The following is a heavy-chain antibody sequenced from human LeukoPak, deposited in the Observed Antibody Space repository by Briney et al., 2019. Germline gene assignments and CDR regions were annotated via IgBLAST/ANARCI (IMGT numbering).Heavy chain of an antibody. D-gene: IGHD3-3*01. CDR3: ASKSGYYFDY. J-gene: IGHJ4*02. V-gene: IGHV1-69*13. CDR2: IIPIFGTA. Sequence: ASVQVSCKASGGTFSSYAISWVRPAPGPGLEWMGGIIPIFGTANYAQKFQGRVTITADESTSTAYMELSSLRSEDTAVYYCASKSGYYFDYWGQGTLVTVSS. CDR1: GGTFSSYA.